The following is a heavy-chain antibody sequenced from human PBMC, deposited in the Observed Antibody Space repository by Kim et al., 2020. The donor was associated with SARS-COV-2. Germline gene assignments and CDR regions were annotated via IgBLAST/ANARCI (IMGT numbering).Heavy chain of an antibody. V-gene: IGHV3-11*01. CDR2: ISSSGSTI. J-gene: IGHJ4*02. D-gene: IGHD2-15*01. CDR1: GFTFSDYY. CDR3: AREDRVVVAAYFDY. Sequence: GGSLRLSCAASGFTFSDYYMSWIRQAPGKGLEWVSYISSSGSTIYYADSVKGRFTISRDNAKNSLYLQMNSLRAEDTAVYYCAREDRVVVAAYFDYWGQGTLVTVSS.